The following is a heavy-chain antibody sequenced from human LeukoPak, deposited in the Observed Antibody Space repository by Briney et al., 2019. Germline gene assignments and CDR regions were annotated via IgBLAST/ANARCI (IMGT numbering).Heavy chain of an antibody. CDR1: GGSISSYY. J-gene: IGHJ3*02. V-gene: IGHV4-59*01. Sequence: PSETLSLTCTVSGGSISSYYWSWIRQPPGKGLEWIGYIYYSGSTNYNPSLKSRVTISVDTSKNQFSLKLSSVTAADTAVYYCARKTKGGYYYAAFDIWGQGTMVTVSS. D-gene: IGHD3-22*01. CDR2: IYYSGST. CDR3: ARKTKGGYYYAAFDI.